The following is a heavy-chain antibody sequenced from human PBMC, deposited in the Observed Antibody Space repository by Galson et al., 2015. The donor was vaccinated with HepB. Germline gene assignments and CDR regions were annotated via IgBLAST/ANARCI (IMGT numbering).Heavy chain of an antibody. J-gene: IGHJ5*02. CDR3: AREPRTYGTGTNWFDP. D-gene: IGHD1-1*01. V-gene: IGHV1-2*02. CDR1: GYTFTGYY. CDR2: INPNSGGT. Sequence: SVKVSCKASGYTFTGYYMHWVRQAPGQGLEWMGWINPNSGGTNYAQKFQGRVTMTRDTSISTAYMELSRLRSDDTAVYYCAREPRTYGTGTNWFDPWGQGTLVTVSS.